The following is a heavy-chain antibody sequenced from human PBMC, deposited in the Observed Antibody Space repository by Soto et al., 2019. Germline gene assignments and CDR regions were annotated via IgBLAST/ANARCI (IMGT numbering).Heavy chain of an antibody. CDR1: RFTVSTYG. J-gene: IGHJ4*02. Sequence: QVQLVESGGGVVQPGRSLRLSCAVSRFTVSTYGMHWVRQAPGKGLEWVAVISRDGGTKYYADSVKGRFTISRDNSRNTVFLEMNSLRCDDMAVYYCTGEVASGYWGQGTLVTVSS. D-gene: IGHD2-8*02. CDR2: ISRDGGTK. V-gene: IGHV3-30*03. CDR3: TGEVASGY.